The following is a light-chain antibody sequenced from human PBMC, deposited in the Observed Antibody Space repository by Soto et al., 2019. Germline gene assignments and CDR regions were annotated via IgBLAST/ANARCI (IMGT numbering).Light chain of an antibody. CDR3: QQYGTSPFT. V-gene: IGKV3-20*01. CDR2: GAS. J-gene: IGKJ3*01. CDR1: QSVAYTY. Sequence: EIVLTQSPATLSLSPGERATLSCRASQSVAYTYLAWFQQKPGQAPRLLIYGASNRATGIPDRFSGSVSGTDFTLTISRLEPEDFAVYYCQQYGTSPFTFGPGTKVDIK.